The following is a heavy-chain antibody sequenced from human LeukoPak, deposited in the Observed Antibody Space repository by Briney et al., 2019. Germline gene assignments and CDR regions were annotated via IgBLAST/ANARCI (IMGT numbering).Heavy chain of an antibody. J-gene: IGHJ4*02. Sequence: SETLSLTCTVSGASTSSHFWSWMRQPPGKGLEWIGYIYYSGSTNYNPSLRSRVTISVDMSKNQFSLKLSSVTAADTAVYYCARLASSGWYFDFWGQGTLVTVSS. CDR1: GASTSSHF. V-gene: IGHV4-59*08. CDR2: IYYSGST. D-gene: IGHD6-19*01. CDR3: ARLASSGWYFDF.